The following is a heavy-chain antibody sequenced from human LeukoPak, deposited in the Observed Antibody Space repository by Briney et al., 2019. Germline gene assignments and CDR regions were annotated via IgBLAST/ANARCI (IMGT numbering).Heavy chain of an antibody. D-gene: IGHD3-10*01. CDR3: ARDFGDYVGY. CDR2: IYSGGST. J-gene: IGHJ4*02. V-gene: IGHV3-66*01. CDR1: GFTFSSYG. Sequence: GGSLRLSCAASGFTFSSYGMHWVRQAPGKGLEWVSVIYSGGSTYYADSVKGRFTISRDNSKNTLYLQMNSLRAEDTAVYYCARDFGDYVGYWGQGTLVTVSS.